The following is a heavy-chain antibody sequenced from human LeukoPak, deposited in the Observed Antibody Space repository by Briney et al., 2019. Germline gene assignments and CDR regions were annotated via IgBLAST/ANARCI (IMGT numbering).Heavy chain of an antibody. CDR1: GGTFISYA. CDR3: ARGSGSRGLGAGEVAFDI. D-gene: IGHD1-26*01. V-gene: IGHV1-69*01. CDR2: IIPIFGTA. Sequence: GSSVKVSCKASGGTFISYAISWVRQAPGQGLEWMGGIIPIFGTANYAQKFQGRVTITADESTSTAYMELSSLRSEDTAVYYCARGSGSRGLGAGEVAFDIWGQGTMVTVSS. J-gene: IGHJ3*02.